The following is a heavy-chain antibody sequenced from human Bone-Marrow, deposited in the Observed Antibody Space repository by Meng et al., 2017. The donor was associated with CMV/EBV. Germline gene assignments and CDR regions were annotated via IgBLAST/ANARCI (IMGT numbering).Heavy chain of an antibody. CDR2: IKQDGYEK. V-gene: IGHV3-7*01. CDR3: ARCWATTLLGMDV. D-gene: IGHD1-26*01. J-gene: IGHJ6*02. CDR1: GFTFSSYW. Sequence: GESLKISCAASGFTFSSYWMSWVRQAPGKGLEWVANIKQDGYEKYSVDSVRGRFTISRDNAKNSLYLQMNSLRAEDTAVYYCARCWATTLLGMDVWGQGTTVTVSS.